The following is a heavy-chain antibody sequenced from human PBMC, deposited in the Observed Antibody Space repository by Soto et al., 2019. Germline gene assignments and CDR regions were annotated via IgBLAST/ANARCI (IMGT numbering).Heavy chain of an antibody. CDR2: INDRGSI. J-gene: IGHJ2*01. Sequence: QVQLQQWGAGPLRPLETLSLTCGVYGGSFSGYYWAWVRQSPGKGLEWIGEINDRGSINYNPSLKSRVSISVDTSKNHYSLELRSVTAADTAAYYCARESHDILTGPPWVWYFDLWGRGTLVTVSS. D-gene: IGHD3-9*01. CDR3: ARESHDILTGPPWVWYFDL. CDR1: GGSFSGYY. V-gene: IGHV4-34*01.